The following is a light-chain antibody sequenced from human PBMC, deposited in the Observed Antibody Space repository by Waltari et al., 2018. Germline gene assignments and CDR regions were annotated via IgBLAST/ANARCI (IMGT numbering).Light chain of an antibody. CDR2: AAS. CDR1: PSVSSSY. CDR3: QQYGSSPLYT. J-gene: IGKJ2*01. V-gene: IGKV3-20*01. Sequence: EIVLTQSPGTLSLSPGERATLSCRASPSVSSSYLAWYQQKPGQAPRLLIYAASSRATGIPDRFSGSGSGTDFTLTISRLEPEDFAVYYCQQYGSSPLYTFGQGTKLEIK.